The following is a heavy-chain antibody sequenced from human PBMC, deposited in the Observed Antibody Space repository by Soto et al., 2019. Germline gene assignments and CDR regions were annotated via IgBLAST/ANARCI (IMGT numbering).Heavy chain of an antibody. Sequence: QVQLVESGGGLVKPGGCLRLSCAASGFTFSDYYMSWIRQAPGKGLEWVSNISSSGSDTNYADSVKGRFTVSRDNAKNSLYLQMNRLRAEDTAVYYCARSLRGYSGYSGYWGQGTMVTVSS. CDR2: ISSSGSDT. J-gene: IGHJ4*02. CDR1: GFTFSDYY. D-gene: IGHD5-12*01. CDR3: ARSLRGYSGYSGY. V-gene: IGHV3-11*05.